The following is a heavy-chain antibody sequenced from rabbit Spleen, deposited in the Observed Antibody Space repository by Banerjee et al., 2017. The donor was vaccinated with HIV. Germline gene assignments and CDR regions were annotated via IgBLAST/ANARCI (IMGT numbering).Heavy chain of an antibody. CDR3: ARGYDDGDAGYVGYFTL. V-gene: IGHV1S45*01. J-gene: IGHJ4*01. CDR2: WYTGSGNT. D-gene: IGHD6-1*01. Sequence: QEQLVESGGGLVKPGAALTLTCKASGLDFSLNYWICWVRQAPGKGLEWIACWYTGSGNTWYASWAKGRFTISKTSSTTVTLQMTSLTAADTATYFCARGYDDGDAGYVGYFTLWGQGTLVTVS. CDR1: GLDFSLNYW.